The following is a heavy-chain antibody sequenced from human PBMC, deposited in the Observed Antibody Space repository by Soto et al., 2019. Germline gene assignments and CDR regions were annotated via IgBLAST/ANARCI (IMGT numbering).Heavy chain of an antibody. Sequence: QVQLVQSGAEVKKPGASVKVSCKASGYTFFSYGITWVRQAPGQGLEWLGWISAHNGNTNYAQKLQGRGTMTTDTSTSTAYMELRSLRSDDTAVYYCARTKINGYYYTLTGNFDYWGQGTLVTVSS. CDR3: ARTKINGYYYTLTGNFDY. CDR1: GYTFFSYG. D-gene: IGHD3-9*01. J-gene: IGHJ4*02. V-gene: IGHV1-18*01. CDR2: ISAHNGNT.